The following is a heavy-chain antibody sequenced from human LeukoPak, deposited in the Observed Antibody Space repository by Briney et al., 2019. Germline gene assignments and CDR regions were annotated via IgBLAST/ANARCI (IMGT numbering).Heavy chain of an antibody. D-gene: IGHD5-24*01. CDR2: STNKASGYST. V-gene: IGHV3-72*01. CDR3: VRGYNSFDI. CDR1: GFTLSDHY. J-gene: IGHJ3*02. Sequence: GGSLRLSCAASGFTLSDHYMDWVRQAPGKGLEWVGRSTNKASGYSTVYAASVKGRFTLSRDDSKSSFYLQMNSLKTEDTAVYYCVRGYNSFDIWGQGTVVTVSS.